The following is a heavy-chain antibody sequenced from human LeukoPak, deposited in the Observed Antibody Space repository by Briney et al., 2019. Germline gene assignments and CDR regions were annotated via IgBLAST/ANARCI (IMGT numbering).Heavy chain of an antibody. D-gene: IGHD6-13*01. J-gene: IGHJ4*02. CDR3: ARDSSNAADY. CDR2: IWYDGSNK. CDR1: GFTFSNYG. V-gene: IGHV3-33*01. Sequence: PGGSLRLSCAASGFTFSNYGIHWVRQAPGKGLEWVAVIWYDGSNKHHADSVKGRFTISRDHCKNTLYLQMNSLRVENTAVYYCARDSSNAADYWGQGSLVAVSS.